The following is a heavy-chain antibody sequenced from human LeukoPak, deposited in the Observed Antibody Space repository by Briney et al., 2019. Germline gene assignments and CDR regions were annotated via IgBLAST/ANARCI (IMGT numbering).Heavy chain of an antibody. CDR1: GFTVSSNY. D-gene: IGHD3-10*01. Sequence: SAGSLRLSCAASGFTVSSNYMSWVRQAPGKGLEWVSSVSGSAGSTYYADSVKGRFTISRDNSKNTLYLQMNSLRAEDTAVYYCAKSIVPWFGEADYWGQGTLVTVSS. V-gene: IGHV3-23*01. J-gene: IGHJ4*02. CDR2: VSGSAGST. CDR3: AKSIVPWFGEADY.